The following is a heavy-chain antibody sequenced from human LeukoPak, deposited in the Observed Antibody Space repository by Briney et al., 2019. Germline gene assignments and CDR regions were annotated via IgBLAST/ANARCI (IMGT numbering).Heavy chain of an antibody. D-gene: IGHD1-26*01. CDR3: AGGGSYYGAFDI. CDR1: GGSISSYY. Sequence: SETLSLTCTVSGGSISSYYWSWIRQPPWKGLEWIGYIYYSGSTNYNPSLKSRVTISVDTSKNQFSLKLSSVTAADTAVYYCAGGGSYYGAFDIWGQGTMVTVSS. J-gene: IGHJ3*02. V-gene: IGHV4-59*01. CDR2: IYYSGST.